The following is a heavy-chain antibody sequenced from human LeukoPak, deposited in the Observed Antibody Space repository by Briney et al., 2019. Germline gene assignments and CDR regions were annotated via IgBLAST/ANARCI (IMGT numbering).Heavy chain of an antibody. J-gene: IGHJ3*02. Sequence: GASVKVSCKTSGYTFSAFYMHWVRQAPGQGLEWMGWISAYNGNTNYAQNLQGRVTMTTDTSTSTAYMELRSLRSDDTAVYYCARVNHMVRGVITSGAFDIWGQGTMVTVSS. CDR1: GYTFSAFY. CDR2: ISAYNGNT. D-gene: IGHD3-10*01. CDR3: ARVNHMVRGVITSGAFDI. V-gene: IGHV1-18*01.